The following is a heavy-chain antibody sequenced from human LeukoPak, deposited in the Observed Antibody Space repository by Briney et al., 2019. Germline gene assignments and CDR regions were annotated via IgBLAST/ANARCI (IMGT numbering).Heavy chain of an antibody. V-gene: IGHV4-59*01. J-gene: IGHJ4*02. D-gene: IGHD3-22*01. CDR3: ARGQGDDSSGYPPFDY. CDR1: GGSISSYY. CDR2: IYYSGST. Sequence: SETLSLTCTVSGGSISSYYWSWIRKPPGKGLEWLGYIYYSGSTNYNPSLKSRVTISVDTSKNQFSLKLSSVTAADTAVYYCARGQGDDSSGYPPFDYWGQGTLVTVSS.